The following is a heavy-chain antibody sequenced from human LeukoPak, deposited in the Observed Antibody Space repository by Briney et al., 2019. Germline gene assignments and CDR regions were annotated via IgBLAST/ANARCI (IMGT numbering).Heavy chain of an antibody. Sequence: GGSLRLSCEASGFTFSSHSMNWVRQAPGKGLEWVSSISSSGSDTFHADSVKGRFTISRDNAKNSLYLQMNSLRAEDTAVYYCAKDPYYYDTSGYNGDYWGQGTLVTVSS. CDR1: GFTFSSHS. V-gene: IGHV3-21*04. D-gene: IGHD3-22*01. CDR2: ISSSGSDT. CDR3: AKDPYYYDTSGYNGDY. J-gene: IGHJ4*02.